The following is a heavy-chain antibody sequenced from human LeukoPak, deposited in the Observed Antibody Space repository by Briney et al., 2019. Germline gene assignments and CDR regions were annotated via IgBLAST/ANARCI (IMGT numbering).Heavy chain of an antibody. CDR3: VRAKRNGFDI. CDR1: GFTFSSYG. CDR2: IYYSGTT. V-gene: IGHV4-39*01. J-gene: IGHJ3*02. Sequence: GTLRLSCAASGFTFSSYGMSWVRQAPGKGLEWIGSIYYSGTTYYKPSLKNRVTISVDTSKNQFSLKLSSVTAADTAVYYCVRAKRNGFDIWGQGTMVTVSS.